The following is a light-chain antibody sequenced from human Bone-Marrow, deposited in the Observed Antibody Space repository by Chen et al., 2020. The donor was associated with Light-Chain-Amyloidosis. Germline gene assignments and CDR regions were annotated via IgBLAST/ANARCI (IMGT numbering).Light chain of an antibody. Sequence: DIQMTQSPSSLSASVGDRVTITCRASQDISNYLAWYQQKPGKAPKLLIYAASALQSGVPSRFRGSGSGSGTDFTLTIHSLQPEDVATYYCQKYNSAPRTFGQGTKVEIK. V-gene: IGKV1-27*01. J-gene: IGKJ1*01. CDR3: QKYNSAPRT. CDR1: QDISNY. CDR2: AAS.